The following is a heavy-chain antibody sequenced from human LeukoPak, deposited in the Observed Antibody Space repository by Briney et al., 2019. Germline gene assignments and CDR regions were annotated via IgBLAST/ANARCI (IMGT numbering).Heavy chain of an antibody. V-gene: IGHV3-23*01. Sequence: GGTLRLACAASGFTFSAYGMSWVRQSPGQGLGWVSGISANGSITFYARSGRGRFPISRDNPQNTVYLQINSLSAEASALYYRTRFGDYGEYWGQGTLVTVSS. CDR3: TRFGDYGEY. CDR1: GFTFSAYG. CDR2: ISANGSIT. D-gene: IGHD3-10*01. J-gene: IGHJ4*02.